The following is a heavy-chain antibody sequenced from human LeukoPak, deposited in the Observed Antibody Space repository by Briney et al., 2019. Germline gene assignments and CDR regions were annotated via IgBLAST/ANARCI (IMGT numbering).Heavy chain of an antibody. Sequence: GGSLRLSCAASGFTFSNGWMSWVRQAPGKGLEGVGRIKRKSERGTTDYAAPVKGRFTISRDGSTNTVYLHMNSLKTEDTAVYFCTSNLYCSTSSCYTLDNWGQGTLVAVSP. CDR1: GFTFSNGW. V-gene: IGHV3-15*01. J-gene: IGHJ4*02. D-gene: IGHD2-2*02. CDR3: TSNLYCSTSSCYTLDN. CDR2: IKRKSERGTT.